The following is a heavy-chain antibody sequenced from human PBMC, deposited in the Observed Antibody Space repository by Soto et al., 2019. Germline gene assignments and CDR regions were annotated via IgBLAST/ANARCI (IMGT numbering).Heavy chain of an antibody. J-gene: IGHJ4*02. CDR3: ARAGGYSYGPTGYYFDY. Sequence: SETLSLTCTVSGGSISSGDYYWSWIRQPPGKGLEWIGYIYYSGSNYYNPSLKSRVTISVDTSKNQFSLKLSSLTAADTALYYCARAGGYSYGPTGYYFDYWGQGTLVTVSS. CDR1: GGSISSGDYY. D-gene: IGHD5-18*01. V-gene: IGHV4-30-4*01. CDR2: IYYSGSN.